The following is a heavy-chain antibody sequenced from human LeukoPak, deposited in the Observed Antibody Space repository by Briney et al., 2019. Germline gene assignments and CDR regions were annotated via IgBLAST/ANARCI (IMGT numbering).Heavy chain of an antibody. D-gene: IGHD1-7*01. Sequence: SVKVSCKASGGTFSSYAISWVRQAPGQGLEWMGGIIPIFGTANYAQKFQGRVTITADESTSTAYMELSSLRSEDAAVYYCARGGNWNYAWPINYYYYYMDVWGKGTTVTVSS. CDR2: IIPIFGTA. CDR3: ARGGNWNYAWPINYYYYYMDV. V-gene: IGHV1-69*13. J-gene: IGHJ6*03. CDR1: GGTFSSYA.